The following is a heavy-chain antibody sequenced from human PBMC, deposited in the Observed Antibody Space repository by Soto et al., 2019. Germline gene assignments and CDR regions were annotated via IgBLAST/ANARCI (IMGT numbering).Heavy chain of an antibody. Sequence: GGSLRLSCAASGFICSSYDMSWVHQAPGKGLEWVSTILVDGRTFYVDSVKRRFTISRDSSQNTVYLHMKGLTAGVTARYCCAKATATGGWALEICCPGTMLNVSS. CDR2: ILVDGRT. D-gene: IGHD2-8*02. V-gene: IGHV3-23*01. CDR1: GFICSSYD. CDR3: AKATATGGWALEI. J-gene: IGHJ3*02.